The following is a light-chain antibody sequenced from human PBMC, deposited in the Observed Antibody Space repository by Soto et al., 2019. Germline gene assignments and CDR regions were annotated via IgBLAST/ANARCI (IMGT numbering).Light chain of an antibody. Sequence: QSVLTQPASVSGSPGQSIAISCTGTSSDVGTYDYVSWYQQYPDKAPKLIIYEVTQRPSGVSNRFSGSKSGNTASLTISGLQAEDEADYYCSSHTSVNTRVFGTGTQLTV. CDR2: EVT. CDR3: SSHTSVNTRV. CDR1: SSDVGTYDY. J-gene: IGLJ1*01. V-gene: IGLV2-14*01.